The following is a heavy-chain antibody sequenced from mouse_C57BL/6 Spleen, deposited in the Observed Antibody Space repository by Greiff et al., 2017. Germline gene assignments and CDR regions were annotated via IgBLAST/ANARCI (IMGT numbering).Heavy chain of an antibody. D-gene: IGHD2-3*01. CDR3: ARDYDWDFDY. Sequence: EVQRVESGPGLVKPSQSLSLTCSVTGYSITSGYYWNWIRQFPGNKLEWMGYISYDGSNNYNPSLKNRISITRDTSKNQFFLKLNSVTTEDTATYYCARDYDWDFDYWGQGTTLTVSS. CDR2: ISYDGSN. V-gene: IGHV3-6*01. J-gene: IGHJ2*01. CDR1: GYSITSGYY.